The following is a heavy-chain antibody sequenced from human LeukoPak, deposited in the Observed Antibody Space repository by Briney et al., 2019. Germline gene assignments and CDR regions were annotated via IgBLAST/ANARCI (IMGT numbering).Heavy chain of an antibody. D-gene: IGHD2-2*01. CDR1: GFTFSSYG. V-gene: IGHV3-30*02. J-gene: IGHJ6*03. CDR2: IRYDGSNK. Sequence: GGSLRLSCAASGFTFSSYGMHWVRQAPGKGLEWVAFIRYDGSNKYYADSVKGRFTISRDNSKNTLYLQMNSLRAEDTAVYYCAKDGLSPSYQLPYYYYYYMDVWGKGTTVTVSS. CDR3: AKDGLSPSYQLPYYYYYYMDV.